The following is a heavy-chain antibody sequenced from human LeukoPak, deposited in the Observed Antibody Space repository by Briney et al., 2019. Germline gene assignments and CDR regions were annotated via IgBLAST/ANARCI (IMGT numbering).Heavy chain of an antibody. Sequence: GESLKISCKGSGYSFNNYWIAWVRQMPGKGLEWVGIIYAGDSDTRYSPSFQGQVSISADKSITTAYLQWSSLRASDTAMYYCARFRFGSGNDAFDTWGQGTMVTVSS. J-gene: IGHJ3*02. CDR1: GYSFNNYW. V-gene: IGHV5-51*01. CDR2: IYAGDSDT. D-gene: IGHD3-10*01. CDR3: ARFRFGSGNDAFDT.